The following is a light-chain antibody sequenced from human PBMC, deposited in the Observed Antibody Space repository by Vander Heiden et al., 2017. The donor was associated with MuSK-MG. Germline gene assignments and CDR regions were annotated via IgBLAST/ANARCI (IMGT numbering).Light chain of an antibody. V-gene: IGLV2-14*01. CDR1: SRNIGGYDY. J-gene: IGLJ1*01. CDR2: DVS. Sequence: QSVLSQPASVSGSPGQSITISCSGTSRNIGGYDYVYWYHQTPGKAPKLIIYDVSNRPSGVSDRFSGSKSGNTASLTISGLHEDDEADYYCASYTTTSVLYVFGFGTKVTVL. CDR3: ASYTTTSVLYV.